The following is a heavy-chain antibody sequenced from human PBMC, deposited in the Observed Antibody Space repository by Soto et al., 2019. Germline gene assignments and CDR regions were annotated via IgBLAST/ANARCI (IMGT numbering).Heavy chain of an antibody. CDR3: AKDHPGYSSSWRAEYFQH. V-gene: IGHV3-48*01. D-gene: IGHD6-13*01. Sequence: GGSLRLSCAASGFIFSTYGMNWVRQAPGKGLEWISFISSSSNTVYYADSVKGRFTISRDNAKTSLFLQMNSLRAEDTAVHYCAKDHPGYSSSWRAEYFQHWGQGTLVTVSS. CDR2: ISSSSNTV. CDR1: GFIFSTYG. J-gene: IGHJ1*01.